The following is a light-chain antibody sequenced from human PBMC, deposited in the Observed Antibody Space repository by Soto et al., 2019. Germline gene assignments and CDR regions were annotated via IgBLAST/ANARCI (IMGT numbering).Light chain of an antibody. CDR1: QSLLHSNGYNF. J-gene: IGKJ1*01. V-gene: IGKV2-28*01. Sequence: DIVMTQSPLSLPVTPGEPASISCRSSQSLLHSNGYNFLDWYLQKPGQSPQLLIYLGSNRATGGPDRFRGSRSGTDFTLRISRVEAEDVGVYYCMQALQTPRAFGQGSKVEIK. CDR3: MQALQTPRA. CDR2: LGS.